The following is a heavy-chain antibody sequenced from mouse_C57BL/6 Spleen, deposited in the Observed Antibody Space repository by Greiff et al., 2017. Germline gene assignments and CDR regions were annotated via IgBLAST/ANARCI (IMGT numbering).Heavy chain of an antibody. CDR2: FDPSDSET. CDR1: GYTFTSYW. V-gene: IGHV1-52*01. CDR3: ARETGTGFDY. J-gene: IGHJ2*01. Sequence: QVQLQQSGAELVRPGSSVKLSCKASGYTFTSYWMHWVKQRPIQGLEWIGNFDPSDSETHYNQKFKDKATLTVDKSSSTVYLQLSSLTSEDSAVYYCARETGTGFDYWGQGTTLTVSS. D-gene: IGHD4-1*01.